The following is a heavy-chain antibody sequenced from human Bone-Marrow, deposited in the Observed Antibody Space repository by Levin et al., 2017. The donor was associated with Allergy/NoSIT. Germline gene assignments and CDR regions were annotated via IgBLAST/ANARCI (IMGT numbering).Heavy chain of an antibody. V-gene: IGHV1-69*06. D-gene: IGHD3-10*01. Sequence: GASVKVSCKASGGTFNTHAIGWVRQAPGQGLEWMGGIIPIFGTSHYAQKFQGRVTITADTSTSTAYMEVSSLTSEDTAVYYCATGSFGEFFRSALDFWGQGTLVTVSS. CDR2: IIPIFGTS. CDR3: ATGSFGEFFRSALDF. J-gene: IGHJ4*02. CDR1: GGTFNTHA.